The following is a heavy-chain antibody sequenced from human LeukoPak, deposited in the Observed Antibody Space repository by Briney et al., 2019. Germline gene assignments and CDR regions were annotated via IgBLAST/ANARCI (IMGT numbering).Heavy chain of an antibody. D-gene: IGHD4-17*01. Sequence: SETLSLTCTVSGYTISSGYYWGWIRQPPGKGLEWIGSIYHSGSTYYNPSLKSRVTISVDTSKNQFSLKLSSVTAADTAVYYCARASLLSTVWDYSDYWGQGTLVTVSS. V-gene: IGHV4-38-2*02. CDR2: IYHSGST. CDR1: GYTISSGYY. J-gene: IGHJ4*02. CDR3: ARASLLSTVWDYSDY.